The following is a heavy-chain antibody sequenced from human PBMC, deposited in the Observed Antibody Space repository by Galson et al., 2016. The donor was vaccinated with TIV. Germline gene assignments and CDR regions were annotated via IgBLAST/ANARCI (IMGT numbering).Heavy chain of an antibody. CDR1: GYNFISFW. D-gene: IGHD1-26*01. V-gene: IGHV5-51*03. Sequence: QSGAEVKKPGESLKISCKASGYNFISFWIGWVRQRPGKGLEWMGIIFPGDSDTTYSPSFRGQVTMSVDKSINTAYLQWNSLKASDTAIYYCARRHHTWGWEMFPWGQGALVTVSS. CDR3: ARRHHTWGWEMFP. J-gene: IGHJ5*02. CDR2: IFPGDSDT.